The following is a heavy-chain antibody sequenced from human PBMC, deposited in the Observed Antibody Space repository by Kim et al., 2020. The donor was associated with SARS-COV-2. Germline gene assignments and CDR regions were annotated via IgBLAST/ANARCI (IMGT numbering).Heavy chain of an antibody. CDR3: ARFLKYSTYYDYVWGSYRPIGNFDY. Sequence: SETLSLTCTVSGGSISSYYWSWIRQPPGKGLEWIGYIYYSGSTNYNPSLKSRVTISVDTSKNQFSLKLSSVTAADTAVYYCARFLKYSTYYDYVWGSYRPIGNFDYWGQGTLVTVSS. CDR2: IYYSGST. D-gene: IGHD3-16*02. CDR1: GGSISSYY. V-gene: IGHV4-59*08. J-gene: IGHJ4*02.